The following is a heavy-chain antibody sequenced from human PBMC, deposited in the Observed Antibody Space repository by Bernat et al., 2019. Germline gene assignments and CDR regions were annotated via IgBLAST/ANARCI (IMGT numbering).Heavy chain of an antibody. CDR3: ARVHSSGWYVVPYYYYYMDV. CDR2: ISSSSSYI. D-gene: IGHD6-19*01. V-gene: IGHV3-11*06. Sequence: QVQLVESGGGLVKPGGSLRLSCAASGFTFSDYYMSWIRQAPGKGLEWVSYISSSSSYIYYADSVKGRFTISRDNAKNSLYLQMNSLRAEDTAVYYCARVHSSGWYVVPYYYYYMDVWGKGTTVTVSS. J-gene: IGHJ6*03. CDR1: GFTFSDYY.